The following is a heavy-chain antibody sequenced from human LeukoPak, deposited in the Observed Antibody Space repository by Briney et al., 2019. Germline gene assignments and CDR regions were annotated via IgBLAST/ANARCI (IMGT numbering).Heavy chain of an antibody. J-gene: IGHJ4*02. CDR2: ISYDGSNK. D-gene: IGHD3-10*01. V-gene: IGHV3-30*18. CDR1: GFTFSSYG. CDR3: AKVYKTTLWFGERW. Sequence: QAGGSLRLSCAASGFTFSSYGMHWVRQAPGKGLEWVAVISYDGSNKYYADSVKGRFTISRDNSKNTLYLQMNSLRAEDTAVYYCAKVYKTTLWFGERWWGQGTLVTVSS.